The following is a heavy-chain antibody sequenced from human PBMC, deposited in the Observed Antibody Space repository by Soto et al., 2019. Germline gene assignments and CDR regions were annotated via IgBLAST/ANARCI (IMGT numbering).Heavy chain of an antibody. J-gene: IGHJ4*02. Sequence: SETLSLTCTVSGGSISSYYWSWIRQPPGKGLELIGYIYYSGSTNYNPSLKSRVTISVDTSKNQFSLKLSSVTGADTAVYYCARSVMSISGWYKDFDYWGKGSLVTVSS. CDR1: GGSISSYY. CDR2: IYYSGST. V-gene: IGHV4-59*01. CDR3: ARSVMSISGWYKDFDY. D-gene: IGHD6-19*01.